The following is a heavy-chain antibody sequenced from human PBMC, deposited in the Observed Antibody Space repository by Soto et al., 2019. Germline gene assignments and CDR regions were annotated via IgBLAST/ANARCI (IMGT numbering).Heavy chain of an antibody. D-gene: IGHD3-10*01. V-gene: IGHV4-4*07. CDR2: VYSSGTT. CDR1: GGSINSYW. J-gene: IGHJ4*02. CDR3: ARDIGSFAYGEGY. Sequence: SETLSLTCNVSGGSINSYWWSWIRQPAGKGLEWIGRVYSSGTTDYNPSLNSRATMSVETSKNQFSLKLSSVTAADTAVYYCARDIGSFAYGEGYWGQGIQVTVS.